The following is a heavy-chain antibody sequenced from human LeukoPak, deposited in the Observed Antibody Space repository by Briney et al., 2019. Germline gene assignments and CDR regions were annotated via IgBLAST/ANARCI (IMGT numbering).Heavy chain of an antibody. J-gene: IGHJ4*02. Sequence: ASVKVSCKASGYTFTGYHMHWVRQAPGQGLEWMGWINPNSGGTNYAQKFQGRVTMTRDTSISTAYMELSRLRSDDTAVYYCAREEVLGYCSGGSCYPPNYWGQGTLVTVSS. CDR3: AREEVLGYCSGGSCYPPNY. V-gene: IGHV1-2*02. CDR1: GYTFTGYH. CDR2: INPNSGGT. D-gene: IGHD2-15*01.